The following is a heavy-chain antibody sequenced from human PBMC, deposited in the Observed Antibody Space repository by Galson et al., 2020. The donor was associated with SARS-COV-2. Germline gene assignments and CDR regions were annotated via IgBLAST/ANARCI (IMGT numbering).Heavy chain of an antibody. D-gene: IGHD3-16*02. Sequence: GGSLRLSCKGSGYSFTTYWIGWVRQMPGKGLEWMGVIYPGDSDTRYSPSSQGQVTISADKSISTAYLQWSSLKASDTAMYFCARHRHYIWGSYRYAFDIWGQGTLVAVSS. CDR1: GYSFTTYW. V-gene: IGHV5-51*01. J-gene: IGHJ3*02. CDR3: ARHRHYIWGSYRYAFDI. CDR2: IYPGDSDT.